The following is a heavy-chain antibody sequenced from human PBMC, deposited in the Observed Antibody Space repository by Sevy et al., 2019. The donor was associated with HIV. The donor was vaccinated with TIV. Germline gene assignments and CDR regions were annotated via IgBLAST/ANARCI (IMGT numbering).Heavy chain of an antibody. V-gene: IGHV4-59*01. J-gene: IGHJ4*02. CDR1: GGSINSFF. CDR3: ARGGGIYYDSRGVHPPYYFDS. D-gene: IGHD3-22*01. Sequence: SETLSLTCAVSGGSINSFFWSWIRQSPGKGLEWIGYVYDSGNSEYNPSLRSRVTISVDTSKKQFSLKQRSVTAADTDVYYCARGGGIYYDSRGVHPPYYFDSWGQGTLVTVSS. CDR2: VYDSGNS.